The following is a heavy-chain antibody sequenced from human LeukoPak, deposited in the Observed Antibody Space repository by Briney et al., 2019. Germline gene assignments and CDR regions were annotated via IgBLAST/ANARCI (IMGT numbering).Heavy chain of an antibody. J-gene: IGHJ6*02. D-gene: IGHD1-1*01. CDR2: IWYDGSNN. V-gene: IGHV3-33*03. Sequence: PGRSLRLSCVASGFTFSTYGIHWVRQALGKGLEWVAFIWYDGSNNYHADSVKGRFTISRDNAKGSVYLQMNSLRAEDTAIYHCATYINWVAGDVWGQGTTVIVSS. CDR3: ATYINWVAGDV. CDR1: GFTFSTYG.